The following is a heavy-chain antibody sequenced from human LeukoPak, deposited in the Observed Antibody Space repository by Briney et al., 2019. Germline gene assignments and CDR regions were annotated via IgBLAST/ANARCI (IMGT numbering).Heavy chain of an antibody. D-gene: IGHD4-23*01. Sequence: GGSLRLSCAASGFTFSSYAMHWVRQAPGKGLEWVAVISYDGSNKYYADSVKGRFTISRDNSKNTLYLQMNSLRAEDTAVYYCASLNGNLFDYWGQGTLVTVSS. CDR3: ASLNGNLFDY. CDR2: ISYDGSNK. V-gene: IGHV3-30-3*01. J-gene: IGHJ4*02. CDR1: GFTFSSYA.